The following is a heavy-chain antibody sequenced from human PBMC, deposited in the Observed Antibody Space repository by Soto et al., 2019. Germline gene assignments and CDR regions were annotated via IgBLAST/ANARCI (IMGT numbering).Heavy chain of an antibody. Sequence: GGSLRLSCAASGFTFSDYYMSWIRQAPGKGLEWVAYMSNSGSTISYADSVKGRFTVSRDNAKNSLYMQMNSLRADDTAVYYCARCDSGASNTVDSWGQGTLVTVSS. V-gene: IGHV3-11*01. D-gene: IGHD4-17*01. CDR2: MSNSGSTI. CDR3: ARCDSGASNTVDS. J-gene: IGHJ4*02. CDR1: GFTFSDYY.